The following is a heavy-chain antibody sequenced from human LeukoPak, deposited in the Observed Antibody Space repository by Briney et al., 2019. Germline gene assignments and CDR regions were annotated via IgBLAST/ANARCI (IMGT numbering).Heavy chain of an antibody. CDR1: GFIFSSYS. J-gene: IGHJ4*02. Sequence: GGSLRLSCAASGFIFSSYSMNWVRQAPGKGLEWVSSISSGSSYIYYADSVKGRFTISRDNAKNSLYLRMNSLRAEDTAVYYCARGLELAPIDYWGQGTLVTVSS. D-gene: IGHD1-7*01. CDR3: ARGLELAPIDY. V-gene: IGHV3-21*01. CDR2: ISSGSSYI.